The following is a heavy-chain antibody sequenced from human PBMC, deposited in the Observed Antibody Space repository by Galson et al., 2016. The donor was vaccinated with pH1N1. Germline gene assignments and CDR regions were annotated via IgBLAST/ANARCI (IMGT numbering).Heavy chain of an antibody. J-gene: IGHJ2*01. CDR2: INQDGSET. Sequence: SRRLSCAASGFTFSQYWMHWVRQAPGKGLDWVANINQDGSETYYADSVKGRFTISRDNTENSLYLQMSSLRVEDTAVYFCAGRIFDLWGRGTLVTVSS. CDR3: AGRIFDL. V-gene: IGHV3-7*01. CDR1: GFTFSQYW.